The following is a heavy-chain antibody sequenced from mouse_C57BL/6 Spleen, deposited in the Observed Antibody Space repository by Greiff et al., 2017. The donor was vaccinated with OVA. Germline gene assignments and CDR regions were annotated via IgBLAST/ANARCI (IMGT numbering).Heavy chain of an antibody. V-gene: IGHV1-81*01. CDR2: IYPRSGNT. J-gene: IGHJ4*01. CDR3: SSMDTTIVVYAMDY. D-gene: IGHD1-1*01. Sequence: QVQLQQSGAELARPGASVKLSCKASGYTFTSYGISWVKQRTGQGLEWIGEIYPRSGNTYYNEKFKGKDTMNEDKYYRPAYMELSSLTSEDSTVYFCSSMDTTIVVYAMDYWGQGTSVTVSS. CDR1: GYTFTSYG.